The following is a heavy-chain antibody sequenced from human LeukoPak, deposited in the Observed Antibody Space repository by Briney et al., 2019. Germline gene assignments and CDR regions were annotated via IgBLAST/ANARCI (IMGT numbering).Heavy chain of an antibody. V-gene: IGHV1-2*02. D-gene: IGHD5-18*01. J-gene: IGHJ4*02. CDR1: GYTFTGYY. Sequence: ASVKVSCKASGYTFTGYYMHWVRQAPGQGLEWMGWINPNSGGTNYAQKVQGRVSMTRDTSISTAYMELSRLRTDETAVYYCARTPLVDTAMVMGPNWGQGTLVTVSS. CDR3: ARTPLVDTAMVMGPN. CDR2: INPNSGGT.